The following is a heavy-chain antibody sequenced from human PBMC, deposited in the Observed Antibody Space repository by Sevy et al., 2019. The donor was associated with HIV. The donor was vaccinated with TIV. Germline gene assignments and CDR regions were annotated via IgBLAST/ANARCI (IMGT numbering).Heavy chain of an antibody. D-gene: IGHD1-26*01. J-gene: IGHJ3*02. CDR2: IWYDGSNK. V-gene: IGHV3-33*06. Sequence: GGSLRLSCAASGFTFSSYGMHWVRQAPGKGLEWVAVIWYDGSNKYYADSVKGRFAISRDNSKNTLYLQMNSLRAEDTAVYYCAKDRVWELGDAFDIWGQGTMVTVSS. CDR1: GFTFSSYG. CDR3: AKDRVWELGDAFDI.